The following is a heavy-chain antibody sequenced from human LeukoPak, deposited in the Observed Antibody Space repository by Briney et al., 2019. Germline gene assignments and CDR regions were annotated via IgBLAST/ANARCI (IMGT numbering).Heavy chain of an antibody. V-gene: IGHV4-61*02. Sequence: SETLSLTCTVSGGSISSGSYYWSWIRQPAGKGLEWIGRIYTSGSTNYNPSLKSRVTISVDTSKNQFSLKLSSVTAADTAVYYCARAVSYDSSGYYYVLSRAYYFDYWGQGTLVTVSS. J-gene: IGHJ4*02. CDR3: ARAVSYDSSGYYYVLSRAYYFDY. CDR2: IYTSGST. D-gene: IGHD3-22*01. CDR1: GGSISSGSYY.